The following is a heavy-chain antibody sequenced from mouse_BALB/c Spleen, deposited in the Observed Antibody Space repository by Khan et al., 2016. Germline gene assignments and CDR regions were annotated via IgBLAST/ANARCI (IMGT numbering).Heavy chain of an antibody. CDR3: ARHWDWYFDV. CDR2: IDPANGNT. V-gene: IGHV14-3*02. D-gene: IGHD4-1*01. J-gene: IGHJ1*01. CDR1: GFNIKYTY. Sequence: VQLQQPGAELVKPGASVKLSCTASGFNIKYTYMHWVKQRPEQGLEWIGRIDPANGNTKYDPKFQGKATITADTSSNTAYLQLSSLTSEDTAVYYCARHWDWYFDVWGAGTTVTVSS.